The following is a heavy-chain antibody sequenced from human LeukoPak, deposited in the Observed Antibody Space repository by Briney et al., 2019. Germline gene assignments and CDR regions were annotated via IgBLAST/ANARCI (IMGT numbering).Heavy chain of an antibody. CDR2: IYPDDSDT. D-gene: IGHD2-8*01. CDR1: GYSFTSYW. CDR3: ARLAFCTNAVCFSNYYYSMDV. J-gene: IGHJ6*03. Sequence: GESLTISCKGSGYSFTSYWIGRVRQMPGKGLEWMGIIYPDDSDTKYSPSFQGQVTISADKSISTAYLQWSSLKASDTAMYYCARLAFCTNAVCFSNYYYSMDVWGRGTTVTVSS. V-gene: IGHV5-51*03.